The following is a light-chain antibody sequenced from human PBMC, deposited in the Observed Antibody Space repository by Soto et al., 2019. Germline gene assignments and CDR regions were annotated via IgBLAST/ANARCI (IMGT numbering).Light chain of an antibody. CDR3: QKSYSTLLT. CDR1: QSLSKS. CDR2: DAS. V-gene: IGKV1-39*01. Sequence: LRFTRSPSSLSESVGARVNITSRASQSLSKSLNWYQQKPGEAPKLLIYDASSLQSGVPSRFSGSGSGTEFALTISSLQPEDFATYYCQKSYSTLLTCGQGTRREIK. J-gene: IGKJ5*01.